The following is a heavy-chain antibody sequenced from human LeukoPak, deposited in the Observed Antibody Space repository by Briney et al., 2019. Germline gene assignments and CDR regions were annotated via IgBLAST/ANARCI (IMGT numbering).Heavy chain of an antibody. Sequence: SETLSLTCTVSGGSISSYYWSWIRQPPGKGLEWIGYFYYSGSTNYNPSLKRRVTISGDTSKNQFSLKLNSVTAADTAVYYCATSRRVLTPFDHWGQGTLVTVSS. V-gene: IGHV4-59*01. CDR3: ATSRRVLTPFDH. J-gene: IGHJ4*02. D-gene: IGHD2/OR15-2a*01. CDR1: GGSISSYY. CDR2: FYYSGST.